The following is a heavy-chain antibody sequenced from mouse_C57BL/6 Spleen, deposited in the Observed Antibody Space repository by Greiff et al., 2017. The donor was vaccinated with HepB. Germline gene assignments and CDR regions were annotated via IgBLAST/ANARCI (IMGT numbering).Heavy chain of an antibody. CDR2: IWSDGST. Sequence: VKLVESGPGLVAPSQSLSITCTVSGFSLTSYGVHWVRQPPGKGLEWLVVIWSDGSTTYNSALKSRLSISKDTSKSQVFLKMNRLQTADTAMYYFARAGLYYYGSRAYYAMDYWGQGTSVTVSS. V-gene: IGHV2-6*03. J-gene: IGHJ4*01. CDR1: GFSLTSYG. CDR3: ARAGLYYYGSRAYYAMDY. D-gene: IGHD1-1*01.